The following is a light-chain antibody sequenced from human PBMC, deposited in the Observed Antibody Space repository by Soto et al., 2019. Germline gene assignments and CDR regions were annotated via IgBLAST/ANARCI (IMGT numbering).Light chain of an antibody. V-gene: IGKV3-11*01. J-gene: IGKJ1*01. CDR1: QSVNNY. CDR3: QQRSVWPWT. CDR2: DTS. Sequence: EIVLTQSPATLSLSPGGRATLSCRASQSVNNYLAWYQQKPGQAPRLLIYDTSDRASGIPARFSGSGSGTDFTLTISSLEPEDFAVFYCQQRSVWPWTFGQGTKVDI.